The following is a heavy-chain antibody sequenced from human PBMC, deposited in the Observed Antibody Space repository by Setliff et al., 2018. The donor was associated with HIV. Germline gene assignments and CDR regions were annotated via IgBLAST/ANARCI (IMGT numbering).Heavy chain of an antibody. CDR3: ARDRRAGVYYYTDV. CDR2: INPDNGRT. Sequence: ASVKVSCKASGYTFTGYYMHWVRQAPGQGLEWMGWINPDNGRTQYGQKFQGRLTLTRDTSIRTAYMELSGLTFDDTAMYYCARDRRAGVYYYTDVWGTGTTVTVSS. J-gene: IGHJ6*03. V-gene: IGHV1-2*02. CDR1: GYTFTGYY. D-gene: IGHD7-27*01.